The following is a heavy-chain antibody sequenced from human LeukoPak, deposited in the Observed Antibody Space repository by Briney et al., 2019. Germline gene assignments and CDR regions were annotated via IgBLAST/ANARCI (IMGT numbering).Heavy chain of an antibody. CDR3: ARLRYDAFDI. J-gene: IGHJ3*02. CDR2: IYYSGST. D-gene: IGHD3-16*01. CDR1: GGSISSGGYY. Sequence: SETLSLTCTVSGGSISSGGYYWSWIRQPPGKGLEWIGSIYYSGSTYYNPSLKSRVTISVDTSKNQFSLKLSSVTAADTAVYYCARLRYDAFDIWGQGTMVTVSS. V-gene: IGHV4-39*07.